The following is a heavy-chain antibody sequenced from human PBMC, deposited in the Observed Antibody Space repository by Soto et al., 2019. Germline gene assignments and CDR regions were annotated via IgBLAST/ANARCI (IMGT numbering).Heavy chain of an antibody. V-gene: IGHV3-30*04. D-gene: IGHD3-22*01. J-gene: IGHJ4*02. Sequence: QVQLVESGGGVVQPGKALRLSCSASGFAFKTYTMHWVRQIPGKGLEWVAVISYDGLNKYYADSVKSRFSISRDNSNNTVYLQRNSLRPEDTALYYSVREPMVVWGQGTLLTGSS. CDR3: VREPMVV. CDR2: ISYDGLNK. CDR1: GFAFKTYT.